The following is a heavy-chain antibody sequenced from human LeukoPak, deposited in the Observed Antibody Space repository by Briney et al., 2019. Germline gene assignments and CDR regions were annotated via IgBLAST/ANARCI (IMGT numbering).Heavy chain of an antibody. CDR2: IKSKGDGETT. J-gene: IGHJ4*02. Sequence: GGSLRLSCAASGFTFTNAWMTWARQAPGKGLEWVGRIKSKGDGETTDCAAPVKGRFTMSRDDSKATLYLQMNSLKAEDTAVYYCATDLGLTMIRGVIVHWGQGALVTVSS. CDR3: ATDLGLTMIRGVIVH. V-gene: IGHV3-15*01. CDR1: GFTFTNAW. D-gene: IGHD3-10*01.